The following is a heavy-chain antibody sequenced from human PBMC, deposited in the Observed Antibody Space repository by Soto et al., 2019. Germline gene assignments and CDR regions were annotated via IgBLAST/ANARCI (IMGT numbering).Heavy chain of an antibody. D-gene: IGHD3-22*01. CDR1: GGTFSSYA. CDR2: IIPIFGTA. CDR3: ARDQGYYYDSSGYYYRFDY. V-gene: IGHV1-69*13. J-gene: IGHJ4*02. Sequence: GASVKVSCKASGGTFSSYAISWVRQAPGQGLEWMGGIIPIFGTANYAQKFQGRVTITADESTSTAYMELSSLRSEDTAVYYCARDQGYYYDSSGYYYRFDYWGQGTLVTVSS.